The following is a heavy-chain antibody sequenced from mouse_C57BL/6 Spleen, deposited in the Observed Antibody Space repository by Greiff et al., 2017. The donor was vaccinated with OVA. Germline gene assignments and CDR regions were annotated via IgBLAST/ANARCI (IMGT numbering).Heavy chain of an antibody. D-gene: IGHD2-1*01. V-gene: IGHV5-17*01. CDR2: ISSGSSTI. CDR3: ARIYYGNYVLDY. J-gene: IGHJ2*01. Sequence: EVKLVESGGGLVKPGGSLKLSCAASGFTFSDYGMHWVRQAPEKGLEWVAYISSGSSTIYYADTVKGRFTISRDNAKNTLFLQMTSLRSEDTAMYYCARIYYGNYVLDYWGQGTTLTVSS. CDR1: GFTFSDYG.